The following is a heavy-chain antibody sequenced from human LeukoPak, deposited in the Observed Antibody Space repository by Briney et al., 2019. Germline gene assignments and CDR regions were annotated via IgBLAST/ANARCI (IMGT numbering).Heavy chain of an antibody. D-gene: IGHD3-10*01. CDR1: GGSFSGYY. Sequence: AETLSLTCAVYGGSFSGYYWSWIRQLPGKGLEWIGEINHSGSTNYNPSLKSRVTISVDTSKSQFSLKLSSVTAADTAVYYCAAPLYYYGSGEFNYWGQGTLVTVSS. CDR3: AAPLYYYGSGEFNY. V-gene: IGHV4-34*01. CDR2: INHSGST. J-gene: IGHJ4*02.